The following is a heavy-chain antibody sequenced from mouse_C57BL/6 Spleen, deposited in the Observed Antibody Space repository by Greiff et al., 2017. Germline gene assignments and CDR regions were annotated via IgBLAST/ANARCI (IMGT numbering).Heavy chain of an antibody. D-gene: IGHD1-1*01. CDR2: IYPRSGNT. J-gene: IGHJ4*01. CDR3: AREPFTTVVATPYYYAMDY. Sequence: QVQLQQSGAELARPGASVKLSCKASGYTFTSYGISWVKQRTGQGLEWIGEIYPRSGNTYYNEKFKGKATLTADKSSSTAYMELRSLTSEDSAVYFCAREPFTTVVATPYYYAMDYWGQGTSVTVSS. V-gene: IGHV1-81*01. CDR1: GYTFTSYG.